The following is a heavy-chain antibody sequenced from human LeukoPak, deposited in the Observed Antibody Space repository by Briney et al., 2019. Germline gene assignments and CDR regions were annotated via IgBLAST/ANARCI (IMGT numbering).Heavy chain of an antibody. CDR1: GYTFTSYY. J-gene: IGHJ4*02. V-gene: IGHV1-46*01. Sequence: ASVKVSCKASGYTFTSYYMHWVRQAPGQGLEWMGIINPSDGSTSYAQEFQGRVTMTRDRSTSTVYMELSSLRSEDTAVYFCARGTYYYYGSGMAIDYWGQGTLVTVSS. D-gene: IGHD3-22*01. CDR2: INPSDGST. CDR3: ARGTYYYYGSGMAIDY.